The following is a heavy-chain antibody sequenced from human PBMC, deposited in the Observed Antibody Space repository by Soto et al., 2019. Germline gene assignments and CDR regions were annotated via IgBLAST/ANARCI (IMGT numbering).Heavy chain of an antibody. CDR1: GGSISSGGYS. CDR3: AGQYSSSSDEGYYFDY. CDR2: IYHSGST. Sequence: SETLSLTCAVSGGSISSGGYSWSWIRQPPGKGLEWIGYIYHSGSTYYNPSLKSRVTISVDRSKNQFSLKLSSVTAADTAVYYCAGQYSSSSDEGYYFDYWGQGTLVTV. V-gene: IGHV4-30-2*01. D-gene: IGHD6-6*01. J-gene: IGHJ4*02.